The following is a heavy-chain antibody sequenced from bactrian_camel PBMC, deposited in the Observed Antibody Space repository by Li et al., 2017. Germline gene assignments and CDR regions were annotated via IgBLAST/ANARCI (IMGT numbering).Heavy chain of an antibody. CDR3: VAGATKGRSLQPSDYNY. CDR2: IPAVTYYY. CDR1: GYATASGR. Sequence: QVKLVESGGGSVEVGGSLTLSCKFSGYATASGRMGWFRQAPGKEREGVVVIPAVTYYYTYADSVRGRFTMSQDNAKNTMYLQMNNVTVDDSAMYYCVAGATKGRSLQPSDYNYWGQGTQV. V-gene: IGHV3S58*01. D-gene: IGHD4*01. J-gene: IGHJ4*01.